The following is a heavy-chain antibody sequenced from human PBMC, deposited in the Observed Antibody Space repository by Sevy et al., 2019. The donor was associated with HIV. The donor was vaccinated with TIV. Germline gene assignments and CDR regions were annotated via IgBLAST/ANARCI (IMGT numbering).Heavy chain of an antibody. D-gene: IGHD6-19*01. J-gene: IGHJ4*02. Sequence: ASVKVSCKASGGTFSTYGISWVRQAPGQRPEWMGGIIPILGTVNYAQKFQGRVTITADESTKTAYMELSSLRSEDTAVYYCARGGGNGWYYFDYWGQETLVTVSS. CDR1: GGTFSTYG. CDR2: IIPILGTV. V-gene: IGHV1-69*13. CDR3: ARGGGNGWYYFDY.